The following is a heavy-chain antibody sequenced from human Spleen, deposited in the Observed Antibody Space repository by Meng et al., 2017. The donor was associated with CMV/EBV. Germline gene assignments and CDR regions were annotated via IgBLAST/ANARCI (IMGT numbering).Heavy chain of an antibody. CDR3: ARDIIGGWSGADC. D-gene: IGHD6-19*01. CDR1: GFTFSSYV. CDR2: ISSDGNNK. V-gene: IGHV3-30*04. Sequence: GGSLRLSCAASGFTFSSYVLHWVRQAPGKGLEWVAVISSDGNNKYYAASVKGRFTISRDNSRSTLYLQVNSLRVEDTALYYCARDIIGGWSGADCWGQGTLVTVSS. J-gene: IGHJ4*02.